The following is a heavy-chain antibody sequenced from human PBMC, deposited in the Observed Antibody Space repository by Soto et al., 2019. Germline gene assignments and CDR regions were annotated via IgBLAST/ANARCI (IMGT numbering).Heavy chain of an antibody. J-gene: IGHJ5*02. D-gene: IGHD2-2*01. Sequence: SSVKVSCKASGGTLSRYAISWVRQAPGQGLEWMGGIIPIFGTANYAQKFQGRVTITADKSTSTAYMELSSLRSEDTAVYYCARELKVVVPAAIGWFDPWGQGTLVTVSS. CDR3: ARELKVVVPAAIGWFDP. CDR2: IIPIFGTA. V-gene: IGHV1-69*06. CDR1: GGTLSRYA.